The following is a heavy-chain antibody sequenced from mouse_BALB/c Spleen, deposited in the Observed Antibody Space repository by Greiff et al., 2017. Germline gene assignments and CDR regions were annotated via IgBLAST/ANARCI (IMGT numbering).Heavy chain of an antibody. CDR1: GFTFSSFG. D-gene: IGHD2-4*01. Sequence: EVNLVESGGGLVQPGGSRELSCAASGFTFSSFGMHWVRQAPEKGLEWVAYISSGSSTIYYADTVKGRFTISRDNPKNTLFLQMTSLRSEDTAMYYCAKIYYDYDKAMDYWGQGTSVTVSS. J-gene: IGHJ4*01. CDR2: ISSGSSTI. V-gene: IGHV5-17*02. CDR3: AKIYYDYDKAMDY.